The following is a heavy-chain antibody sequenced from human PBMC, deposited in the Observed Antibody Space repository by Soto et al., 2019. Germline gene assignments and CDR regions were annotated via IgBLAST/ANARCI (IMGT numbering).Heavy chain of an antibody. CDR2: IIPILGIA. V-gene: IGHV1-69*08. CDR3: ARDPPSSPSCSAFDI. CDR1: GGTFSSYT. Sequence: QVQLVQSGAEVKKPGSSVKVSCKASGGTFSSYTISWVRQAPGQGLEWMGRIIPILGIANYAQKFQGRVTITGDTSTSTAYMELSSLRSEDTAVYYCARDPPSSPSCSAFDIWGQGTMVTVSS. D-gene: IGHD2-2*01. J-gene: IGHJ3*02.